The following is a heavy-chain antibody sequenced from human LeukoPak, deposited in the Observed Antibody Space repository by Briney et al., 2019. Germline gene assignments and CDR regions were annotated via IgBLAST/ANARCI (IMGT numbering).Heavy chain of an antibody. CDR3: ARQGSITGTTDYYYYMDV. D-gene: IGHD1-7*01. Sequence: SETLSLTCTVSGGSISSSSYYWGWIRQPPGEGLEWIGSIYYSGSTYYNPSLKSRVTISVDTSKNQFSLKLSSVTAADTAVYYCARQGSITGTTDYYYYMDVWGKGTTVTVSS. CDR1: GGSISSSSYY. CDR2: IYYSGST. V-gene: IGHV4-39*01. J-gene: IGHJ6*03.